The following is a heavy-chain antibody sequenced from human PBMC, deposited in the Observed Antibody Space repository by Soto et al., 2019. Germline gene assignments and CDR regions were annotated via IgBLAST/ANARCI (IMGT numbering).Heavy chain of an antibody. J-gene: IGHJ4*02. D-gene: IGHD1-1*01. Sequence: NPSETLSLTCAVYGGSFSGYYWSWIRQPPGKGLEWIGEINHSGSTNYNPSLKSRVTISVDTSKNQFSLKLSSVTAADTAVYYCARVLDWNRGIDYWGQGTLVTVSS. CDR2: INHSGST. CDR1: GGSFSGYY. CDR3: ARVLDWNRGIDY. V-gene: IGHV4-34*01.